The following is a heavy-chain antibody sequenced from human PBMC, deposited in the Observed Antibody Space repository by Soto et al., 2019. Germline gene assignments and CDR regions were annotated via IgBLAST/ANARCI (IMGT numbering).Heavy chain of an antibody. J-gene: IGHJ4*02. D-gene: IGHD3-9*01. CDR1: GFTFSSYA. Sequence: GSLRVSCAASGFTFSSYAMSWVRQAPGKGLEWVSAISGSGGSTYYADSVKGRFTISRDNSKNTLYLQMNSLRAEDTAVYYCAKVRAIITIFFDYWGQGTLVTVSS. CDR2: ISGSGGST. CDR3: AKVRAIITIFFDY. V-gene: IGHV3-23*01.